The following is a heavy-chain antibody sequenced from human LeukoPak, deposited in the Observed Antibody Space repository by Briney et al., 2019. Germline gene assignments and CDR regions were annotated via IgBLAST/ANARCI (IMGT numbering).Heavy chain of an antibody. CDR1: GFTFSGFW. CDR2: ISSSSSYI. J-gene: IGHJ4*02. CDR3: ARSLVVTEEPFDN. V-gene: IGHV3-21*01. Sequence: GGSLRLSCAVSGFTFSGFWMSWSRQAPGKGLEWVSSISSSSSYIYYANSVRGRFTISRDNAKNSLYLQMNTLRAEDTAVYYCARSLVVTEEPFDNWGQGTLVTVSS. D-gene: IGHD2-21*02.